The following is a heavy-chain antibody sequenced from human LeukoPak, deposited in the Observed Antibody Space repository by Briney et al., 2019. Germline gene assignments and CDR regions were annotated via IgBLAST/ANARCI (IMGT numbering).Heavy chain of an antibody. CDR1: GGSINNYY. Sequence: SETLSLTCTVSGGSINNYYWSWIRQPPGKGLEWIAYIYETGHTGYNPSLKTRVTISLDTSKNQFSLKLNSVTAADTAVYYCARHFLRGGFDSWGQGTLVGVSS. V-gene: IGHV4-59*08. CDR3: ARHFLRGGFDS. CDR2: IYETGHT. D-gene: IGHD5-12*01. J-gene: IGHJ4*02.